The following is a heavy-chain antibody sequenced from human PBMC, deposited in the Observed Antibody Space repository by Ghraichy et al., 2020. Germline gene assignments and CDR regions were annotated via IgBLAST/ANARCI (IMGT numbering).Heavy chain of an antibody. CDR2: IYYSGST. D-gene: IGHD6-19*01. CDR1: GGSISSSSYY. CDR3: ARHERYSSGWIDY. V-gene: IGHV4-39*01. J-gene: IGHJ4*02. Sequence: SETLSLTCTVSGGSISSSSYYWGWIRQPPGKGLEWIGSIYYSGSTYYNPSLKSRVTISVDTSKNQFSLKLSSVTAADTAVYYCARHERYSSGWIDYWGQGTLVTVSS.